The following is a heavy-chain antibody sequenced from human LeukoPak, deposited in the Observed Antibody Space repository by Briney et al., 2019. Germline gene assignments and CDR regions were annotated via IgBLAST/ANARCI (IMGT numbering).Heavy chain of an antibody. CDR3: AREWYSSGWYGGHDAFDI. CDR2: TIPIFGTA. D-gene: IGHD6-19*01. J-gene: IGHJ3*02. V-gene: IGHV1-69*01. CDR1: GGTFSSYA. Sequence: GASVKVSCKASGGTFSSYAISWVRQAPGQGLEWMGGTIPIFGTANYAQKFQGRVTITADESTSTAYMELSSLRSEDTAVYYCAREWYSSGWYGGHDAFDIWGQGTMVTVSS.